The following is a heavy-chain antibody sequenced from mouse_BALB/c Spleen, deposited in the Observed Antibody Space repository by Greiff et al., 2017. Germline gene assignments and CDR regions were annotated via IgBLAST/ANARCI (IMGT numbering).Heavy chain of an antibody. CDR2: IDPSDSET. V-gene: IGHV1-74*01. D-gene: IGHD2-4*01. CDR3: APLSTMITTGY. CDR1: GYSFTSYW. Sequence: QVHVKQSGPQLVRPGASVKISCKASGYSFTSYWMHWVKQRPGQGLEWIGMIDPSDSETRLNQKFKDKATLTVDKSSSTAYMQLSSPTSEDSAVYYCAPLSTMITTGYWGQGTTLTVSS. J-gene: IGHJ2*01.